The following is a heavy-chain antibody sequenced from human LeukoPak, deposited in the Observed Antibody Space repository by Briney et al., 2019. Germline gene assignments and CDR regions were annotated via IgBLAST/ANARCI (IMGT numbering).Heavy chain of an antibody. CDR3: ARWDDYGDYVGY. J-gene: IGHJ4*02. CDR1: GFIFSNYA. Sequence: GGSLRLSCAASGFIFSNYAMHWVRQAPGKGLEWVAVISYDGSNKYYADSVKGRFTISRDNAKNTLYLKMNSLRAEDTAVYYCARWDDYGDYVGYWGQGTLVTVSS. D-gene: IGHD4-17*01. CDR2: ISYDGSNK. V-gene: IGHV3-30*04.